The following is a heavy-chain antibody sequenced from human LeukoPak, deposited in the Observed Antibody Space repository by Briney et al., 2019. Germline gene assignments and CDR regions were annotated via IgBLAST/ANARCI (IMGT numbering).Heavy chain of an antibody. CDR2: IIPIFGTA. CDR3: ARDQGYRYGYGDFDY. Sequence: SVKASCKASGGTFRSYAISWVRQAPGQGLEWMGGIIPIFGTANYAQKFQGRVTITAEHSTSTAYMELSSLRSEDTAVYYLARDQGYRYGYGDFDYWGQGTLVTVCS. D-gene: IGHD5-18*01. J-gene: IGHJ4*02. CDR1: GGTFRSYA. V-gene: IGHV1-69*13.